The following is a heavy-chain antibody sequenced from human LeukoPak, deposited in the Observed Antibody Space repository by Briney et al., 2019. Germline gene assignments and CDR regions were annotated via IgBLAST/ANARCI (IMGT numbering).Heavy chain of an antibody. J-gene: IGHJ4*02. CDR3: ANGLTYYDFWSGFDY. D-gene: IGHD3-3*01. V-gene: IGHV3-23*01. Sequence: GGSLRLSCAASGFTFSSYAMSWVRQAPGKGLEWVSAISGSGGSTYYADSVKGRFTISRDNSKNTLYLQMNSLRAEDTAVYYCANGLTYYDFWSGFDYWGQGTLVTVSS. CDR1: GFTFSSYA. CDR2: ISGSGGST.